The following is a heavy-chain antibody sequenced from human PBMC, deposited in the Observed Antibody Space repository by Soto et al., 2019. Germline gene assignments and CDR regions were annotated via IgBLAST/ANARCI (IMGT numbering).Heavy chain of an antibody. CDR3: YSLRRAARSYYFAY. Sequence: PSETLSLTCTVSGGSISSGGYYWSWIRQNAGKGLEWIGYIYYSGSTYYNPSLKSRVIISVDTSNNQFSLKLSSVTAADTAVYYCYSLRRAARSYYFAYWGQGTLVSLSS. CDR1: GGSISSGGYY. D-gene: IGHD6-6*01. CDR2: IYYSGST. V-gene: IGHV4-31*03. J-gene: IGHJ4*02.